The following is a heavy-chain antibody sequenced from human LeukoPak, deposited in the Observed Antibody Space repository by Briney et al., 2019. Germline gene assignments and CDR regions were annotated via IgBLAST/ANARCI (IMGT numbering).Heavy chain of an antibody. D-gene: IGHD6-13*01. CDR1: GFTFSDYY. CDR2: ISSSSSYT. J-gene: IGHJ5*02. CDR3: ARVGRYSGSAFAP. V-gene: IGHV3-11*06. Sequence: PGGSLRLSCAASGFTFSDYYMSWIRQAPGKGLEWVSYISSSSSYTNYADSVKGRFTISRDNAKNSLYLQMNSLRAEDTAVYYCARVGRYSGSAFAPGGQGTLVPVSP.